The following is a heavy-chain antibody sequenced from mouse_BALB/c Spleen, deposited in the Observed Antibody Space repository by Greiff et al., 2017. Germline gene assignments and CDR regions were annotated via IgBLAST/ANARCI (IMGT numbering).Heavy chain of an antibody. V-gene: IGHV4-1*02. CDR3: ARRYGLAITTAWFAY. CDR1: GFDFSRYW. CDR2: INPDSSTI. J-gene: IGHJ3*01. Sequence: EVMLVESGGGLVQPGGSLKLSCAASGFDFSRYWMSWVRQAPGKGLEWIGEINPDSSTINYTPSLKDKFIISRDNAKNTLYLQMSKVRSEDTALYYCARRYGLAITTAWFAYWGQGTLVTVSA. D-gene: IGHD2-4*01.